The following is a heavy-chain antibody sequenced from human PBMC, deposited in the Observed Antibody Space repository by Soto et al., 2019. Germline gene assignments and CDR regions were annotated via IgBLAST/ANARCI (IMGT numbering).Heavy chain of an antibody. D-gene: IGHD3-9*01. CDR3: ARDDTPNYDILTGYYRWGAFDY. J-gene: IGHJ4*02. V-gene: IGHV1-69*06. CDR2: IIPIFGTA. Sequence: SVKVSCKASGGTFSSYAISGVRQAPGQVLEWMGGIIPIFGTANYAQKFQGRVTITADKSTSTAYMELSSLRSEDTAVYYCARDDTPNYDILTGYYRWGAFDYWGQGTLVTVSS. CDR1: GGTFSSYA.